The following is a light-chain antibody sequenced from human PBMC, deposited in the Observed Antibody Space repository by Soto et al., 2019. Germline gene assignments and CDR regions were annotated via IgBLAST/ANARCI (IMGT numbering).Light chain of an antibody. CDR3: QQYGSSGT. CDR2: GAS. CDR1: QSVSNNY. J-gene: IGKJ1*01. V-gene: IGKV3-20*01. Sequence: EIVLTQSPGTLSLSPGERATVSCRASQSVSNNYLAWYQQKPGQAPRLLIYGASNRATGIPDRFSGSGSGTDLTLTISRLEPEDFAVYYCQQYGSSGTFGQVATVEIK.